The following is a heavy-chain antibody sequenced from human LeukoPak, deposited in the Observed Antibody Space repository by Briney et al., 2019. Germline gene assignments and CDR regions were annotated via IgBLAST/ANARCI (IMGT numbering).Heavy chain of an antibody. V-gene: IGHV1-2*02. CDR2: SNPYNGGT. CDR3: ARGGIRGIEAELDY. D-gene: IGHD3-10*01. CDR1: GYTFTRHY. J-gene: IGHJ4*02. Sequence: ASVKVSCEASGYTFTRHYIHWVRQAPGRGLEWMGWSNPYNGGTNYLQKFRGRVTLTRDTSISTAYMEVTRLTSDDTAVYYCARGGIRGIEAELDYWGQGTLLTVS.